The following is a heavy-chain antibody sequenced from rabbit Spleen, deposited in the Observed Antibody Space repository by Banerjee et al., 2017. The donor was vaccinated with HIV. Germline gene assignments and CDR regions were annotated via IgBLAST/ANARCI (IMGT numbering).Heavy chain of an antibody. CDR1: GFSFSSSGY. CDR2: INTDDTGRT. J-gene: IGHJ4*01. V-gene: IGHV1S40*01. Sequence: QSLEESGGDLVKPGASLTLTCTASGFSFSSSGYMCWVRQAPGEGLELIACINTDDTGRTYYASWAKVRFTISKASSTVVTLQMPSLTAAYTATYFFARSEYTSNSAHYNSWGPGSLVTGS. D-gene: IGHD1-1*01. CDR3: ARSEYTSNSAHYNS.